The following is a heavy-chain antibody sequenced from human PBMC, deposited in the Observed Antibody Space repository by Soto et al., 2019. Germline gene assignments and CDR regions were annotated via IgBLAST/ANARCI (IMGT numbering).Heavy chain of an antibody. CDR3: AREVSYGYRFLDY. CDR1: GGSFSGYY. J-gene: IGHJ4*02. V-gene: IGHV4-34*01. D-gene: IGHD5-18*01. Sequence: PSETLSLTCAVYGGSFSGYYWSWIRQSPGKGLEWIGEINHSGSSISNPSLKSRVTISVDTSKNQFSLKLSSVTAADTAVYYCAREVSYGYRFLDYWGQGTLVTVSS. CDR2: INHSGSS.